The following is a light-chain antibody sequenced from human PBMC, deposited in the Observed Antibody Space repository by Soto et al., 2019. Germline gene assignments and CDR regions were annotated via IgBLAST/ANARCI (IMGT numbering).Light chain of an antibody. Sequence: TLSLSPGERATLSCRASQSVSSYLAWYQQKPGQAPRLLIYDASNRATGIPARFSGSGSGTGFTLTISSLEPEDFAVYYCHQYGILPRTFGQGTKVEIK. V-gene: IGKV3-11*01. CDR2: DAS. CDR1: QSVSSY. CDR3: HQYGILPRT. J-gene: IGKJ1*01.